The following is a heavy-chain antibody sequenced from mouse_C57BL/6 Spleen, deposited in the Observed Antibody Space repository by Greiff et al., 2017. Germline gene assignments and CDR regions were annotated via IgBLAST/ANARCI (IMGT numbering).Heavy chain of an antibody. Sequence: QVQLQQPGAELVKPGASVKLSCKASGYTFTSYWMQWVKQRPGQGLEWIGEIDPSDSYTNYNQKFKGKATLTVDTSSSTAYMQLSSLTSEDSAVYYCARPNYRDFDYWGQGTSLTVSS. V-gene: IGHV1-50*01. CDR2: IDPSDSYT. CDR3: ARPNYRDFDY. D-gene: IGHD1-1*02. J-gene: IGHJ2*02. CDR1: GYTFTSYW.